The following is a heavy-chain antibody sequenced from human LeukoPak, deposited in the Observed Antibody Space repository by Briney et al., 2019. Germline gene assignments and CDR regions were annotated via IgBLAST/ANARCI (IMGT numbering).Heavy chain of an antibody. CDR1: GYTFTSYG. CDR3: ARGSVSVAAGGY. CDR2: ISAYSLNT. Sequence: ASVKVSCKASGYTFTSYGISWVRQAPGQGLEWMGWISAYSLNTNYAQNFQGRVTMTTDTSTSTAYMELRSLRSDDTAVYYCARGSVSVAAGGYWGQGTLVTVSS. D-gene: IGHD6-6*01. J-gene: IGHJ4*02. V-gene: IGHV1-18*01.